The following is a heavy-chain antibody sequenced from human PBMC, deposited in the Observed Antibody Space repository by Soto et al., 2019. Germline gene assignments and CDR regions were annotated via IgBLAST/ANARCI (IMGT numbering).Heavy chain of an antibody. J-gene: IGHJ1*01. Sequence: EVQLVKSGGGLVQPGGSLRLSCAASGFTFSTSWMHWVRQAPGKGLVWVSRINSDESSTSYADSVKGRFTISRDNAKNTLYLQMNSLRAEDTAVYYCASMTRDGYNLKYFQYWGQGTLVTVSS. CDR1: GFTFSTSW. D-gene: IGHD5-12*01. V-gene: IGHV3-74*01. CDR2: INSDESST. CDR3: ASMTRDGYNLKYFQY.